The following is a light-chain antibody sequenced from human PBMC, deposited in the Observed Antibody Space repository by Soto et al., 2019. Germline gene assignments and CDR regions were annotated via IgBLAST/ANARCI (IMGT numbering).Light chain of an antibody. V-gene: IGKV3-20*01. CDR3: QLYGRSIT. CDR1: QSVSTSY. J-gene: IGKJ1*01. Sequence: EIVLTQSPGTLSLSPGERATLSCRASQSVSTSYLAWYQHKSGQAPRLLIYGASSRATGIPDRFSGSGSGTDFTLTISRLEPEDFAVYYCQLYGRSITFGQGTKVDIK. CDR2: GAS.